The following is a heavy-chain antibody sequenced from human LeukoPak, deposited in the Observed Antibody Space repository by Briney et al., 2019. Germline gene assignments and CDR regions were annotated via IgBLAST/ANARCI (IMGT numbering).Heavy chain of an antibody. V-gene: IGHV4-61*08. CDR2: IYYSGST. J-gene: IGHJ2*01. CDR1: GGSISSGGYY. Sequence: PSQTLSLTCTVSGGSISSGGYYWSWIRQPPGKGLEWIGYIYYSGSTNYNPSLKSRVTISVDTSKNQFSLKLSSVTAADTAVYYCARDRFWYFDLWGRGTLVTVSS. CDR3: ARDRFWYFDL.